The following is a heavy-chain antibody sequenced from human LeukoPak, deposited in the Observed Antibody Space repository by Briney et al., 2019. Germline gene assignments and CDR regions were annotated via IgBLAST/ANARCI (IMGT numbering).Heavy chain of an antibody. CDR1: GFTFSSYG. Sequence: GGTLRLSCAASGFTFSSYGMNWVRQAPGKGLEWVSYISSSSSTIYYADSVKGRFTISRDNAKNSLYLQMNSLRAEDTAVYYCAREDLGYCSGGSCYSHRMYYYYYYMDVWGKGTTVTVSS. CDR2: ISSSSSTI. D-gene: IGHD2-15*01. CDR3: AREDLGYCSGGSCYSHRMYYYYYYMDV. V-gene: IGHV3-48*01. J-gene: IGHJ6*03.